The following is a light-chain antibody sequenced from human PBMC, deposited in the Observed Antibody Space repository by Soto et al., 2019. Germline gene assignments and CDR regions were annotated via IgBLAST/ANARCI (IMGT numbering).Light chain of an antibody. Sequence: DIVMTQSPDSLAVSMGEKATINCKSSQSVLHSSNNKNYLAWYQQRPGQPPKLVTNWASTRESGVPDRFSGSGSGTHFSLTISSPQAEDVAVYYCQQFYSPPYTFGQGTTLEIK. CDR2: WAS. CDR1: QSVLHSSNNKNY. CDR3: QQFYSPPYT. J-gene: IGKJ2*01. V-gene: IGKV4-1*01.